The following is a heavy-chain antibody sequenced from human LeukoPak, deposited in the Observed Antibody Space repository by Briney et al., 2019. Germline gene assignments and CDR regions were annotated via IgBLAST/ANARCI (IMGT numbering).Heavy chain of an antibody. J-gene: IGHJ4*02. V-gene: IGHV4-61*01. Sequence: PSETLSLTCTVSGGSLSVGTYYWGWIRQPPGKGLERVGYIYYSGSTNYNPSLRSRVTISVDTSKNQFSLKLSSVTAADTAVYHCARDLGDGYLANDYWGQGTLVTVSS. CDR3: ARDLGDGYLANDY. D-gene: IGHD5-24*01. CDR2: IYYSGST. CDR1: GGSLSVGTYY.